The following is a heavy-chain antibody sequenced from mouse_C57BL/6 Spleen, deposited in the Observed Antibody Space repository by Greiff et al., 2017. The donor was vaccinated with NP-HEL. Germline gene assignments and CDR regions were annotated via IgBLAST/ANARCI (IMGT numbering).Heavy chain of an antibody. CDR1: GYTFTSYW. V-gene: IGHV1-69*01. CDR2: IDPSDSYT. D-gene: IGHD2-14*01. CDR3: ARGGERGNY. Sequence: QVQLQQPGAELVLPGASVKLSCKASGYTFTSYWMHWVKQRPGQGLEWIGEIDPSDSYTNYNQKFKGKSTLTVDKSSSPAYMQLSSLTSEDSAVYYCARGGERGNYWGQGTTLTVSS. J-gene: IGHJ2*01.